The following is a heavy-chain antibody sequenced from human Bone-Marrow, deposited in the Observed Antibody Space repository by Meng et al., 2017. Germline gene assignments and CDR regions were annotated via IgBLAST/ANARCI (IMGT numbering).Heavy chain of an antibody. CDR1: GGSISSSSYY. CDR2: IYYSGST. Sequence: LSCTVSGGSISSSSYYWGWIRQPPGKGLEWIGSIYYSGSTYYNPSLKSRVTISVDTSKNQFSLKLSSVTAADTAVYYCARGCGYSSSWYPYYFDYWGQGTLVTVSS. J-gene: IGHJ4*02. D-gene: IGHD6-13*01. CDR3: ARGCGYSSSWYPYYFDY. V-gene: IGHV4-39*07.